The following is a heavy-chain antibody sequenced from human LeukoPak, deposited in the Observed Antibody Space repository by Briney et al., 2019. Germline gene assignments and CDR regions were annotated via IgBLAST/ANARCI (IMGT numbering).Heavy chain of an antibody. J-gene: IGHJ6*03. D-gene: IGHD4-17*01. CDR1: GGSISSGSYY. Sequence: PSETLSLTCTVSGGSISSGSYYWSWIRQPAGKGLEWIGRIYTSGSTNYNPSLKSRVTISVDTSKNQFSLKLSSVTPTDTPVYYCARVDYYGDSRYDYYYYLDVWGKGTTVTISS. CDR2: IYTSGST. V-gene: IGHV4-61*02. CDR3: ARVDYYGDSRYDYYYYLDV.